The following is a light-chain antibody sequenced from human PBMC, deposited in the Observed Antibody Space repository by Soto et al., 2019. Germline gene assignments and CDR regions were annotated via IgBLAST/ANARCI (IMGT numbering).Light chain of an antibody. CDR2: AAS. CDR3: LQDDDYPFT. Sequence: AIQVTQSPSSLSSSVGDVGTITCRASQDIRNELSWYQQKPGKAPKFLIFAASNLQSGVPSRFSGSGSGTDFTLTISSLQPEDFATYFCLQDDDYPFTFGGGTKVDIK. J-gene: IGKJ4*01. CDR1: QDIRNE. V-gene: IGKV1-6*01.